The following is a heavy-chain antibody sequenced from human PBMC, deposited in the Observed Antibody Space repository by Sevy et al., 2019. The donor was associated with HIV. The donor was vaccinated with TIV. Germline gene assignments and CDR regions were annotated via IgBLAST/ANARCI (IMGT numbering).Heavy chain of an antibody. CDR1: GGSVSSGTYY. V-gene: IGHV4-61*01. CDR2: IYKTGST. J-gene: IGHJ6*03. D-gene: IGHD3-16*01. CDR3: ARVPRGQLWYSGSLGGYYYHMDV. Sequence: SETLSLSCSVSGGSVSSGTYYWSWIRQPPGKGLEWIGHIYKTGSTNYKLSLQSRVTISVDTSTNQFSLRLRSVTAADTAFYYCARVPRGQLWYSGSLGGYYYHMDVWGKGTTVTVSS.